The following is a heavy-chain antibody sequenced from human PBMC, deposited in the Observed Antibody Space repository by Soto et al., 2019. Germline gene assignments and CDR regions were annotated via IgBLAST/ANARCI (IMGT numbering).Heavy chain of an antibody. CDR3: ASSRGSPVPLDY. D-gene: IGHD1-26*01. Sequence: SETLSLTCAVSGYSISSSNWWGWIRQPPGKGLEWIGYIYYSGTTYYNPSLKSRVTMSVDTSKNQFSLKLSSVTAADTAVYYCASSRGSPVPLDYWGQGTLVTVSS. J-gene: IGHJ4*02. CDR2: IYYSGTT. CDR1: GYSISSSNW. V-gene: IGHV4-28*01.